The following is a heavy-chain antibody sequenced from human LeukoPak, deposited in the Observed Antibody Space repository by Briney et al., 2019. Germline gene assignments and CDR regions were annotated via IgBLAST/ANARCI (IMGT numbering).Heavy chain of an antibody. D-gene: IGHD6-19*01. CDR3: ATTHLIAVAGTVEGYNWFDP. J-gene: IGHJ5*02. CDR1: GYTLTELS. Sequence: ASVKVSCKVSGYTLTELSMHWVRQAPGKGLEWMGGFDPEDGETIYAQKFQGRVTMTEDTSTDTAYMEQSSLRSEDTAVYYCATTHLIAVAGTVEGYNWFDPWGQGTLVTVSS. V-gene: IGHV1-24*01. CDR2: FDPEDGET.